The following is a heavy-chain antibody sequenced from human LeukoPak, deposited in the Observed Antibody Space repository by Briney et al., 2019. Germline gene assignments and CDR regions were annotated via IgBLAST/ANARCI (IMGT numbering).Heavy chain of an antibody. CDR1: GFSFSTYA. D-gene: IGHD1-26*01. Sequence: PGGSLRLSCAASGFSFSTYAMSWVRQAPGKGLEWVSAISAGGATIYYADSVKGRFTVSRDNSKNTLYLHTNSLRAEDTAIYYCAKDSGGTYFYYYYYMDVWGKGTTVTVSS. CDR3: AKDSGGTYFYYYYYMDV. V-gene: IGHV3-23*01. CDR2: ISAGGATI. J-gene: IGHJ6*03.